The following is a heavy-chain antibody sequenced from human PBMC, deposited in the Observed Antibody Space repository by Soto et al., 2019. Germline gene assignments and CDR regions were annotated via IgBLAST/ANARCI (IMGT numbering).Heavy chain of an antibody. Sequence: SETLSLTCTVSGGSISSYYWSWIRQPPGKGLEWIGYIYYSGSTNYNPSLKSRVTISVDTSKNQFSLKLSSVTAADTAVYYCARRYRGTLDYWGQRTLVIGSA. J-gene: IGHJ4*02. CDR3: ARRYRGTLDY. D-gene: IGHD2-15*01. CDR1: GGSISSYY. CDR2: IYYSGST. V-gene: IGHV4-59*08.